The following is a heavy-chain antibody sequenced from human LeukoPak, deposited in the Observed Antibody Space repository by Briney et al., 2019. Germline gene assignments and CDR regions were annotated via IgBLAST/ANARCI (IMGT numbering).Heavy chain of an antibody. J-gene: IGHJ4*02. CDR3: AHTYGNSSFGY. CDR2: IYWDDDN. V-gene: IGHV2-5*02. CDR1: GFSLRTRGLP. Sequence: SSPTLVNTTQTLTLTSTITGFSLRTRGLPVGWIRQLPGNALEWLAVIYWDDDNRYSPSLKSRLTITKDTSKSQVVLTMTNMDPVDTATYYCAHTYGNSSFGYWGQGTLVTVFS. D-gene: IGHD4-23*01.